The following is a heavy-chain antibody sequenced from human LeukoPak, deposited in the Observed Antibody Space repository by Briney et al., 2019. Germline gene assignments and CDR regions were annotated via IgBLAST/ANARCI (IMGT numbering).Heavy chain of an antibody. V-gene: IGHV3-30*03. CDR1: GFTFSSYG. CDR3: AGSYYDFWSGYLGY. J-gene: IGHJ4*02. D-gene: IGHD3-3*01. Sequence: GGSLRLSCAASGFTFSSYGMHWVRQAPGKGLEWVAVISYDGSNKYYADSVKGRFTISRDNSKNTLYLQMNSLRAEDTAVYYCAGSYYDFWSGYLGYWGQGTLVTVSS. CDR2: ISYDGSNK.